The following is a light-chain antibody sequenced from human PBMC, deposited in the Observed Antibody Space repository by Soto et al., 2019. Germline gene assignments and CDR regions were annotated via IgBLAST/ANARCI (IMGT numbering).Light chain of an antibody. V-gene: IGLV2-14*01. Sequence: LTQPASVSGSPGHSITICCTGTSNDIGYYNYVSWYQQHPAKAPKLMIYEVRNRPSGISNRLSGSKSGNTASLTISGLQAEDEADYYCSSYTTTSSVLFGGGTKVTVL. J-gene: IGLJ3*02. CDR2: EVR. CDR1: SNDIGYYNY. CDR3: SSYTTTSSVL.